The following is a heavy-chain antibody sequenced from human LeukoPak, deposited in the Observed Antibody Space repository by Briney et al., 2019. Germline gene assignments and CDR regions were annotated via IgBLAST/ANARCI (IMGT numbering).Heavy chain of an antibody. CDR1: GFTFSSYA. Sequence: GGSLRLSCAASGFTFSSYAMSWVRQAPGKGLEWVSAISGSGGSTYYADSVKGRFTISRDNSKNPLYLQMNSLRAEDTAVYDCAKGLRYFDWSSDYWGQGTLVTVSS. D-gene: IGHD3-9*01. V-gene: IGHV3-23*01. CDR2: ISGSGGST. CDR3: AKGLRYFDWSSDY. J-gene: IGHJ4*02.